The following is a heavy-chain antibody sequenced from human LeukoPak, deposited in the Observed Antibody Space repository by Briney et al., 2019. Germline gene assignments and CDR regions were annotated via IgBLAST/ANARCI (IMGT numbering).Heavy chain of an antibody. V-gene: IGHV4-39*01. D-gene: IGHD1-1*01. Sequence: SETLSLTCTVSGGSISSSSYYWGWIRQPPGKGLEWIGSIYYSGSTYYNPSLKSRVTISVDTSKNQFSLKLSSVTAAGTAVYYCARHFVALSPILTAVQLELGSGLDVWGQGTTVTVSS. CDR1: GGSISSSSYY. CDR2: IYYSGST. J-gene: IGHJ6*02. CDR3: ARHFVALSPILTAVQLELGSGLDV.